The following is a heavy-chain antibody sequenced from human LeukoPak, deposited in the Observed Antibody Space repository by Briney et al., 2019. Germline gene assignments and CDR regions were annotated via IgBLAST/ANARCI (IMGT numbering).Heavy chain of an antibody. J-gene: IGHJ4*02. CDR2: ISSSGDIK. CDR3: AREIVAGAFDY. Sequence: NPGESLRLSCAASGFTFSDYYMSWISQAPGKGLEWVSDISSSGDIKSYADSVKGRFTISRDNAKTSLHLQMNSLRAEDKAVYYCAREIVAGAFDYWGQGTLVTVSS. D-gene: IGHD6-19*01. V-gene: IGHV3-11*01. CDR1: GFTFSDYY.